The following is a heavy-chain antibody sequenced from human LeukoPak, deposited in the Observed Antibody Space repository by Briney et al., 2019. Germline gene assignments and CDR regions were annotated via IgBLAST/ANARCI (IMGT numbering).Heavy chain of an antibody. J-gene: IGHJ4*02. CDR2: ISSSSSYI. CDR3: AREVAAVWYDSSGYTDY. V-gene: IGHV3-21*01. Sequence: KTGGSLRLSCAASGFTFSSYSMNWVRHAPGKGLEWVSSISSSSSYIYYADSVKGRFTICRDNAKNSLYLQMDSLRAEDTAVYYCAREVAAVWYDSSGYTDYWGQGTLVTVSS. CDR1: GFTFSSYS. D-gene: IGHD3-22*01.